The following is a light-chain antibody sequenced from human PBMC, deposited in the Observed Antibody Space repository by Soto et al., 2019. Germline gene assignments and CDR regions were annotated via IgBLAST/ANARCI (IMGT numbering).Light chain of an antibody. CDR1: SSDIGAYNS. CDR3: SSRTTSKPYV. CDR2: EVS. V-gene: IGLV2-14*01. Sequence: QSVLTQPASVSGSPGQSITISCTGTSSDIGAYNSVSWYQQHPGKAPKLMIYEVSNRPSGVSNRFSASKSGNTASLTISGLQAEDEADYYCSSRTTSKPYVFGTGTKLTVL. J-gene: IGLJ1*01.